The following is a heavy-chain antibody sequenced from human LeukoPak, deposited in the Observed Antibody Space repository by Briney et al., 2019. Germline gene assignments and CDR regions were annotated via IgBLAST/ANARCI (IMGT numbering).Heavy chain of an antibody. CDR1: GFIFGDYY. V-gene: IGHV3-11*01. J-gene: IGHJ4*02. Sequence: PGGSLRLSCAASGFIFGDYYLSWFRQAPGKGLEWVSYIRNSGTTTYYADSVKGRFTISRDNAKNSLYLQMNSLRDEDTAVYYCARGLDYGDAYEYWGQGTLVTVSS. D-gene: IGHD4-17*01. CDR3: ARGLDYGDAYEY. CDR2: IRNSGTTT.